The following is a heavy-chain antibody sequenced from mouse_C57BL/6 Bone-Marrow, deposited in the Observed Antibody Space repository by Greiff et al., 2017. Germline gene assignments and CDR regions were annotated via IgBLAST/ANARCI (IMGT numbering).Heavy chain of an antibody. CDR1: GYTFTSYG. CDR2: IYPRSGNT. CDR3: ARDYYGSDWYFDV. V-gene: IGHV1-81*01. D-gene: IGHD1-1*01. Sequence: VKLQESGAELARPGASVKLSCKASGYTFTSYGISWVKQRTGQGLEWIGEIYPRSGNTYYNEKFKGQATLTADKSSSTAYMDLRSLTSEDSAVYFCARDYYGSDWYFDVWGTGTTVTVSS. J-gene: IGHJ1*03.